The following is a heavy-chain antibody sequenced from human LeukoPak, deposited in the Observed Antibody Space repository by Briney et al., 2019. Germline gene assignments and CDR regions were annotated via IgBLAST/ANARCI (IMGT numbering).Heavy chain of an antibody. CDR2: FSGSGGST. Sequence: GGSLRLSCSASGFTFSIYAMSWVRQAPGKGLEWVSAFSGSGGSTYYADSVKGRFTISRDNSKNTLYLQMNSLRTEDTAIYYYSKDLTTVTSKGDSWGKGPLVAVSS. CDR1: GFTFSIYA. D-gene: IGHD4-17*01. CDR3: SKDLTTVTSKGDS. J-gene: IGHJ5*01. V-gene: IGHV3-23*01.